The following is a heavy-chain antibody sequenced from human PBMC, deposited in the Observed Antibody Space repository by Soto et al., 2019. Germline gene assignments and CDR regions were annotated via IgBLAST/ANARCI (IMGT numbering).Heavy chain of an antibody. V-gene: IGHV3-48*03. D-gene: IGHD3-10*01. CDR3: ARGELNGMDV. CDR1: GFTFSSYE. J-gene: IGHJ6*02. CDR2: ISSSGSTI. Sequence: GSLRLSCAASGFTFSSYEMNWVRQAPGKGLEWVSYISSSGSTIYYADSVKGRFTISRDNAKNSLYLQMNSLRAEDTAVYYCARGELNGMDVWGQGTTVTVSS.